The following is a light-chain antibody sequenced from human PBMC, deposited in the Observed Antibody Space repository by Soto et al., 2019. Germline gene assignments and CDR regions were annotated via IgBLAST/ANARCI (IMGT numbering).Light chain of an antibody. CDR1: QSINNW. V-gene: IGKV1-5*03. Sequence: IQMTQSPSTLPASVGDRVTITCRASQSINNWLAWYQQKPGKAPKLLIYKASTLESGVPSRFSGSGSGTEFTLTISSLQPDGFATYYCQQYNTYWTFGQGTKVEIK. J-gene: IGKJ1*01. CDR3: QQYNTYWT. CDR2: KAS.